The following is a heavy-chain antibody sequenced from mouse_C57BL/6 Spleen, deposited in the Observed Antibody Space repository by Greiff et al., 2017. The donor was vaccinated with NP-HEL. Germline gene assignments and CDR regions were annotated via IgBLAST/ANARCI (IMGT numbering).Heavy chain of an antibody. Sequence: EVHLVESGGGLVQPGGSLSLSCAASGFTFTDYYMSWVRQPPGKALEWLGFIRNKANGYTTEYSASVKGRFTISRDNSQSILYLQMNALRAEDSATYYGARYWAGSYRGYWYFDVWGTGTTVTVSS. CDR1: GFTFTDYY. CDR3: ARYWAGSYRGYWYFDV. D-gene: IGHD1-1*02. V-gene: IGHV7-3*01. CDR2: IRNKANGYTT. J-gene: IGHJ1*03.